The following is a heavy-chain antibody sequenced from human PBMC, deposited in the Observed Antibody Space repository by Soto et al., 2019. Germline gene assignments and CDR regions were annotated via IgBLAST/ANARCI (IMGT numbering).Heavy chain of an antibody. CDR2: IYYSGST. CDR3: ASSHSSSSSYGMDV. Sequence: SETLSLTCTVSGGSISSSSYYWGWIRQPPGKGLEWIGSIYYSGSTYYNPSLKSRVTISVDTSKNQFSLKLSSVTAADTAVYYCASSHSSSSSYGMDVWGQGTTVTVSS. CDR1: GGSISSSSYY. V-gene: IGHV4-39*01. D-gene: IGHD6-6*01. J-gene: IGHJ6*02.